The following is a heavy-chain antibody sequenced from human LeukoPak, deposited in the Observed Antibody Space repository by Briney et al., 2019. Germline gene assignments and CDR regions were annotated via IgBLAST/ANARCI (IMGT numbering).Heavy chain of an antibody. CDR3: GRRVAGSGYRDY. CDR1: GGSISSSSYF. V-gene: IGHV4-39*01. D-gene: IGHD3-22*01. CDR2: INYSAST. J-gene: IGHJ4*02. Sequence: PSDTLSLTCTVSGGSISSSSYFWAWIRQPPGMGLEWIGNINYSASTHFNASLKSRVTISVDASKNQFSLKLSSVTAADTAVYYCGRRVAGSGYRDYWGQGTLVTVSS.